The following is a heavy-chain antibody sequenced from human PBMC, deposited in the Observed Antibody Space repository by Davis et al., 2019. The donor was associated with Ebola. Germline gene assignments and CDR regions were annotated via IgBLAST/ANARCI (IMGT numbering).Heavy chain of an antibody. Sequence: SVKVSCKASGGTFSSYAISWVRQAPGQGLEWMGRIIPILGIANYAQKFQGRVTITADKSTSTAYMELSSLRSEDTAVYYCAREQYYEKKQTTTYYGMDVWGQGTTVTVSS. J-gene: IGHJ6*02. CDR2: IIPILGIA. V-gene: IGHV1-69*04. CDR1: GGTFSSYA. CDR3: AREQYYEKKQTTTYYGMDV. D-gene: IGHD3-3*01.